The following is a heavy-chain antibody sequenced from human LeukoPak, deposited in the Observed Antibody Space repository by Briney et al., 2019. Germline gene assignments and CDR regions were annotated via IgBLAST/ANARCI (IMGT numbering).Heavy chain of an antibody. V-gene: IGHV5-51*01. CDR1: GYSFTNYW. J-gene: IGHJ4*02. D-gene: IGHD6-6*01. CDR3: ARLGSSVPYNLDY. CDR2: VYPSDSDT. Sequence: GESLKISCKGSGYSFTNYWIGWVRQMPGKGLEWMGIVYPSDSDTRYSPSFQGQVTISADKSINTAYLQWSSLKASDTAMYYCARLGSSVPYNLDYWGRGTLVTVSS.